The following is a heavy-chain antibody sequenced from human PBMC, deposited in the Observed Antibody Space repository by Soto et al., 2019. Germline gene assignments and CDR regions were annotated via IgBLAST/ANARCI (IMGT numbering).Heavy chain of an antibody. J-gene: IGHJ5*02. D-gene: IGHD2-2*01. CDR2: IFHSGRT. Sequence: QVQLQESGPGLVKPSETLSLTCNVSGASMSSYYWSWVRQPPGKGLEWLGYIFHSGRTNYSPPLKSRITISIHTSKNQFSLRLSFLTVAETAVYYCAGLPAWVGNWFDHWGHGTLVTVSS. CDR1: GASMSSYY. CDR3: AGLPAWVGNWFDH. V-gene: IGHV4-59*01.